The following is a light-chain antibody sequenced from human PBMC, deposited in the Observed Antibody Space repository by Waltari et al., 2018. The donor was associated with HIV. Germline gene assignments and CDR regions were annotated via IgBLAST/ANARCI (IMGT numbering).Light chain of an antibody. CDR1: QTISSN. J-gene: IGKJ1*01. Sequence: EIVMTQSPATLSVSPGERATLSCRASQTISSNLAWYQQKPGQAPRLLIFGASTRATGTPARFSGSGSGTDFTLTISSLQSEDFAVYYCQQYGSSPPWTFGQGTKVEIK. CDR3: QQYGSSPPWT. CDR2: GAS. V-gene: IGKV3-15*01.